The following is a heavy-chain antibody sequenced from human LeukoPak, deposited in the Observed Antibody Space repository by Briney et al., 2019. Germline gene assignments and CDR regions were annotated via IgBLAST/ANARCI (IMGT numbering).Heavy chain of an antibody. D-gene: IGHD4-11*01. Sequence: GGSLRLSCAASGFTFSSYAMSWIRQAPGKGLEWLSAISPTTGTTFYADSVKGRFTISRDNAKNSLYLQMNSLRAEDTAVYYCAAPERTSNPGYWGQRTLVTISS. J-gene: IGHJ4*02. CDR3: AAPERTSNPGY. CDR2: ISPTTGTT. CDR1: GFTFSSYA. V-gene: IGHV3-23*01.